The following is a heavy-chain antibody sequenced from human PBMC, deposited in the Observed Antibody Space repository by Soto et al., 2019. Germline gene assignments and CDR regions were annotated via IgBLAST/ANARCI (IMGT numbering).Heavy chain of an antibody. Sequence: ASVKVSCKVSGYTLTELSMHWVRQAPGKGLEWMGGFDPEDGETIYAQKFQGRVTMTEDTSTDTAYMELSSLRSEDTAVYYCATGYCSGGSCYYRDYWGQGTLVTVSS. V-gene: IGHV1-24*01. D-gene: IGHD2-15*01. CDR3: ATGYCSGGSCYYRDY. J-gene: IGHJ4*02. CDR1: GYTLTELS. CDR2: FDPEDGET.